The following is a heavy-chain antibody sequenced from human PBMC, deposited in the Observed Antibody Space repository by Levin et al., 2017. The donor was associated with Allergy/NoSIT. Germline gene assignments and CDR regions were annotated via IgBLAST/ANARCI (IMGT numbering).Heavy chain of an antibody. V-gene: IGHV3-43*01. Sequence: WASVKVSCAASGFTFRRYTIHWVRQRPGKGLEWVSLIQGDGSNKYYADSVRGRFTISRDNSRNSLSLQMNDLTSDDTALYFCAKEKDTIYFDYWSQGVLVTVSS. CDR1: GFTFRRYT. D-gene: IGHD3-10*01. CDR2: IQGDGSNK. J-gene: IGHJ4*02. CDR3: AKEKDTIYFDY.